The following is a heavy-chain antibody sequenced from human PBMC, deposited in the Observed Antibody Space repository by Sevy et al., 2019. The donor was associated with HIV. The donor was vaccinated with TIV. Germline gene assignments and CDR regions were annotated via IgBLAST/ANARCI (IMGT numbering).Heavy chain of an antibody. CDR2: INSDGGST. D-gene: IGHD3-22*01. Sequence: GGSLRLSCAASGFTFSSYWMHWVRQAPGKGLVWVSRINSDGGSTSYADSVKGRFTISRDNAKNTLYLQMNSLRAEDTAVYYCARDSSGYLGAYWYFDLWGRGTLVTVSS. CDR3: ARDSSGYLGAYWYFDL. J-gene: IGHJ2*01. V-gene: IGHV3-74*01. CDR1: GFTFSSYW.